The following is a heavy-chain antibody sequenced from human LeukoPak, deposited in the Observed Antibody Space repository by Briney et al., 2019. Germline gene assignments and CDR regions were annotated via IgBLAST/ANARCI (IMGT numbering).Heavy chain of an antibody. D-gene: IGHD7-27*01. Sequence: GVSLRLSCAASGFTFSSYELNWVRQAPGKGLEWVSYISSSANTKYYADSVKGRFTISRDNSKNTLYLQMNSLRAEDTAVYYCARAPKLTGGAFDIWGQGTMVTVSS. CDR2: ISSSANTK. V-gene: IGHV3-48*03. CDR1: GFTFSSYE. J-gene: IGHJ3*02. CDR3: ARAPKLTGGAFDI.